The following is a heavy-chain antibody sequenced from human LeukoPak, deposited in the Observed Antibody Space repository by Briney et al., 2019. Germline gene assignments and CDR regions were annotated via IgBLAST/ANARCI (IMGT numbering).Heavy chain of an antibody. J-gene: IGHJ4*02. CDR2: ISSSGSTI. CDR1: GFTFSSYE. CDR3: ARDDGYRYYFDY. Sequence: GGSLRLSCAASGFTFSSYEMNWVRQAPGKGLEWVSYISSSGSTIYYADSVKGRFTISRDNAKNSLYLQMNSLRAEDTAVYYCARDDGYRYYFDYWGQGTLVTVSS. D-gene: IGHD3-16*02. V-gene: IGHV3-48*03.